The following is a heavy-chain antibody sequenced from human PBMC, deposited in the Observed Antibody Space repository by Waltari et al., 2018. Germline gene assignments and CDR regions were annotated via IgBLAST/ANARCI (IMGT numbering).Heavy chain of an antibody. CDR1: GFTFSSSS. CDR3: AKSGHSAWSRDNYFDS. CDR2: ISGRVGI. V-gene: IGHV3-23*01. D-gene: IGHD6-19*01. Sequence: EVQLLQSDGGLVQRGGSRRLSCAASGFTFSSSSMRWVRQALGRGLEWVCSISGRVGIYYADYVKGRFIISRDSSGNTVSLQMDNLRVDDSAIYYCAKSGHSAWSRDNYFDSWGQGSLVSVSS. J-gene: IGHJ4*02.